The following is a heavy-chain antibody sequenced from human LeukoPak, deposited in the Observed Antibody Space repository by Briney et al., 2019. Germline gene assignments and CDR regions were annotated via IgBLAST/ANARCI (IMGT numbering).Heavy chain of an antibody. CDR3: GRGGDYYDSSGYFWRPAEIDY. V-gene: IGHV3-74*03. CDR1: GFTFSSYW. J-gene: IGHJ4*02. Sequence: GGSLRLSCAASGFTFSSYWMHWVRQAPGKGLVWVSRINRDGSTTTYADSVKGRFTVSRDNAKNTLNLQMNSLRAEDTAVYYCGRGGDYYDSSGYFWRPAEIDYWGQGTLVTVSS. D-gene: IGHD3-22*01. CDR2: INRDGSTT.